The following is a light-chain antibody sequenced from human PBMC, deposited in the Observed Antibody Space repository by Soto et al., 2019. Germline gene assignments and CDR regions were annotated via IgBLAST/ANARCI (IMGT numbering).Light chain of an antibody. CDR3: HQYSSYSPYT. Sequence: DIQMTQSPSTLSASIGDRVTITCRASETVYTWLAWYQQQPGTAPKLLIYESSTLLSGVPSRFSGSGSGTEFTLVISRLQPDDLATYYCHQYSSYSPYTFGQGTKVDIK. CDR2: ESS. V-gene: IGKV1-5*03. CDR1: ETVYTW. J-gene: IGKJ2*01.